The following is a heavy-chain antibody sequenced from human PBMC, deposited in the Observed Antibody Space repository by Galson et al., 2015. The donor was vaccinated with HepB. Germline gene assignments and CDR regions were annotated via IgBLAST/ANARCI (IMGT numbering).Heavy chain of an antibody. V-gene: IGHV3-30*04. CDR3: ARSGDSSDLDY. D-gene: IGHD6-19*01. CDR2: ISNDGSNK. J-gene: IGHJ4*02. CDR1: GFTFSSYA. Sequence: SLRLSCAASGFTFSSYAMHWVRQAPGKGLEWVAVISNDGSNKYYADSVKGRFTISRDNSKNTLYLQMNSLRAEDTAVYYCARSGDSSDLDYWGQGTLVTVSS.